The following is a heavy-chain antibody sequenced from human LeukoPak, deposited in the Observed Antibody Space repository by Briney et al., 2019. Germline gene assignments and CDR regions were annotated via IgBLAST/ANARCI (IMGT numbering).Heavy chain of an antibody. D-gene: IGHD3-10*01. CDR1: GGSFSGYY. CDR3: ARGVDYYGSGSYSYYYYYMDV. CDR2: INHSGST. V-gene: IGHV4-34*01. Sequence: SETLSLTCAVYGGSFSGYYWSWIRQPPGKGLEWIGEINHSGSTNYNPSLKSRVTISVDTSKNQFSLKLSSVTAADTAVYYCARGVDYYGSGSYSYYYYYMDVWSKGTTVTVSS. J-gene: IGHJ6*03.